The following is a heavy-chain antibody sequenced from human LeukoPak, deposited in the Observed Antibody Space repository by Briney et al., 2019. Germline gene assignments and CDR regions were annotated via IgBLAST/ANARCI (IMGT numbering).Heavy chain of an antibody. D-gene: IGHD3-22*01. V-gene: IGHV4-39*07. CDR3: ARIVGDSSGYPYYLDY. Sequence: PSETLSLTCTVSGGSISSSSYYWGWIRQPPGKGLEWIGSIYYSGSTYYNPSLKSRVTISVDTSKNQFSLKLSSVTAADTAVYYCARIVGDSSGYPYYLDYWGQGTLVTVSS. CDR1: GGSISSSSYY. J-gene: IGHJ4*02. CDR2: IYYSGST.